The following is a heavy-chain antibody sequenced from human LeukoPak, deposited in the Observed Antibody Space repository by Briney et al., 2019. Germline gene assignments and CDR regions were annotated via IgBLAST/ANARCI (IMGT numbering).Heavy chain of an antibody. CDR3: ATDPCYSDNDNYCSLLGS. D-gene: IGHD3-22*01. CDR2: ISSSSSYI. V-gene: IGHV3-21*04. Sequence: PGGSLRLSCAASGFTFSSYSMNWVRQAPGKGLEWVSSISSSSSYIYYADSVKGRFTISRDNAKNSLYLQMNSLRSEDTAFFFCATDPCYSDNDNYCSLLGSWGQGTLVTVSS. CDR1: GFTFSSYS. J-gene: IGHJ5*02.